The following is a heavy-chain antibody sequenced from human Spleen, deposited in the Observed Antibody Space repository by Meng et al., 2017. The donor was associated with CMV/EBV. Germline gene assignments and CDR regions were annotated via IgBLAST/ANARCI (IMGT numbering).Heavy chain of an antibody. CDR2: ISGGGYRI. V-gene: IGHV3-23*01. D-gene: IGHD6-19*01. CDR3: TKGSSGWYSSGVDY. CDR1: RFTFSSYA. J-gene: IGHJ4*02. Sequence: GESLKISCTASRFTFSSYAMSWVRQAPGQGLQWVSTISGGGYRIYYADSVKGRFTVSRDNSKNTVFLQMHSLRAEDTAVYYCTKGSSGWYSSGVDYWGQGTLVTVSS.